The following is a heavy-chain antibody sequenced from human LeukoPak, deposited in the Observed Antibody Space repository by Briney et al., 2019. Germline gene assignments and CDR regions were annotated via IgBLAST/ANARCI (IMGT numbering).Heavy chain of an antibody. Sequence: GGSLRLSCAASGFTVSNNDMAWVRQTPGKGLEWVSIIYSAGNAYYADSVKGRFTISRDNSKNTLYLQMNSPRAEDTAVFYCARDRPGDGYSDYWGQGTLVTVSS. CDR1: GFTVSNND. CDR3: ARDRPGDGYSDY. V-gene: IGHV3-66*01. D-gene: IGHD3-10*01. J-gene: IGHJ4*02. CDR2: IYSAGNA.